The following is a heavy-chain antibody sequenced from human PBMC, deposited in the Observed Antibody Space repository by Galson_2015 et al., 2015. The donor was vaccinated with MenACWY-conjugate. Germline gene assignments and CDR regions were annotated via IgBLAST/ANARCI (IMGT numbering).Heavy chain of an antibody. CDR3: ARTGPPPWGSWFDS. D-gene: IGHD3-16*01. CDR1: GGSFSGPY. CDR2: INHSGSK. Sequence: SETLSLTCAVYGGSFSGPYWSWIRQSPGKGLEWIGEINHSGSKTYNPSLTSRVTIYVDPSKHQFSLTLISLTAADTAVYYCARTGPPPWGSWFDSWGQGGLVTVSP. V-gene: IGHV4-34*01. J-gene: IGHJ5*01.